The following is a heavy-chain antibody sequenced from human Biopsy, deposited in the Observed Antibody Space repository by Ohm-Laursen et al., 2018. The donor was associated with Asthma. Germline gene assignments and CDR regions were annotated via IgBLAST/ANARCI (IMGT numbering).Heavy chain of an antibody. CDR3: ARKAGSCISRTCYSLDF. Sequence: GASVKVSCNSLGGNFNTYVIGWVRQAPGQGLEWMGGINSVFGTTTYPQKFQDRVTITADDSTSTVYMELSSLRSEDTAVYYCARKAGSCISRTCYSLDFWGQGTLVTVSS. J-gene: IGHJ4*02. V-gene: IGHV1-69*13. D-gene: IGHD2-2*01. CDR1: GGNFNTYV. CDR2: INSVFGTT.